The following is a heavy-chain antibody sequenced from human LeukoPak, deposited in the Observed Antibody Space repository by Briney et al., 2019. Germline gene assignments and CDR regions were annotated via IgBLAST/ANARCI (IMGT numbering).Heavy chain of an antibody. CDR1: GFTFDDYG. V-gene: IGHV3-20*04. Sequence: GGSLRLSCAASGFTFDDYGMSWVRQAPGKGLEWVSGINWNGGSTGYADSVKGRFTISRDNAKNSLYLQMNSLRAEDTALYYCARDVDYDILTRSAPHKMLLNWGQGTMVTVSS. J-gene: IGHJ3*01. CDR3: ARDVDYDILTRSAPHKMLLN. D-gene: IGHD3-9*01. CDR2: INWNGGST.